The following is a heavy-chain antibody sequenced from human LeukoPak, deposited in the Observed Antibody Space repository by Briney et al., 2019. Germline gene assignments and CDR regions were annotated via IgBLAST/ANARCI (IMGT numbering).Heavy chain of an antibody. CDR3: ARTTEGGYTYGYFYYYYMDV. Sequence: PSETLSLTCTVSGGSISSYYWSGIRQPPGKGLEWIGYIYYSGSTNYKSSLKSRVTISVDTSKNQFSLKLSSVTAADTAVYYCARTTEGGYTYGYFYYYYMDVWGKGTTVTISS. CDR2: IYYSGST. CDR1: GGSISSYY. D-gene: IGHD5-18*01. J-gene: IGHJ6*03. V-gene: IGHV4-59*01.